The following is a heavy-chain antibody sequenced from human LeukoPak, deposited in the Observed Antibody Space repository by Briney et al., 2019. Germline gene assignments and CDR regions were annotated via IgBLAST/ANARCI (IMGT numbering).Heavy chain of an antibody. J-gene: IGHJ6*03. CDR1: GGTFSSYA. CDR3: ARGIQLWLDYYYMDV. CDR2: IIPIFGTA. V-gene: IGHV1-69*13. Sequence: ASVKVSCKASGGTFSSYAISWVRQAPGQGLEWMGGIIPIFGTANYAQKSQGRVTITADESTSTAYMELSSLRSEDTAVYYCARGIQLWLDYYYMDVWGKGTTVTVSS. D-gene: IGHD5-18*01.